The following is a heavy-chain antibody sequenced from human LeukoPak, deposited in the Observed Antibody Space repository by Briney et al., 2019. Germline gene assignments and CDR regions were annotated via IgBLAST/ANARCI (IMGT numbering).Heavy chain of an antibody. V-gene: IGHV3-23*01. CDR3: AKVTTIVVVADDAFDI. CDR1: GFTFSSYA. Sequence: GGSLRLSCAASGFTFSSYAMSWVRQAPGKGLEWVSAISGSGGSTYYADSVKGRFTISRDNSKNTLYLQMNSLRAEDTAVYYCAKVTTIVVVADDAFDIWGQGTMVTVSS. J-gene: IGHJ3*02. D-gene: IGHD3-22*01. CDR2: ISGSGGST.